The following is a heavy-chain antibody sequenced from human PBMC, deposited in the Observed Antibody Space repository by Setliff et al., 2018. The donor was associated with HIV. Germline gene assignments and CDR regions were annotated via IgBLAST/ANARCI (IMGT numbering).Heavy chain of an antibody. CDR1: AFTFSDYY. V-gene: IGHV1-2*02. CDR3: ARDRAYCSSGSCYRPLVYYFYYMDV. D-gene: IGHD2-15*01. J-gene: IGHJ6*03. CDR2: VRPYNADK. Sequence: ASVKVSCKASAFTFSDYYMHWVRQAPGQGLEWMGWVRPYNADKNYAQKFQGRVTMTSDTSISTAYLELSGLTSDDTAIYYCARDRAYCSSGSCYRPLVYYFYYMDVWGTGTTVTVSS.